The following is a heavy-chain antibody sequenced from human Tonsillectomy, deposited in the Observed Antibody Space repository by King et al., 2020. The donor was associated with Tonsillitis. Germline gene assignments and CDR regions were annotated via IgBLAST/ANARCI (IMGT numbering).Heavy chain of an antibody. J-gene: IGHJ4*02. D-gene: IGHD6-13*01. CDR2: IYPGDSDT. Sequence: QLVQSGAEVKKHGESLKISCKGSAYIFTNYWIAWVRQMPGKGLEWMGIIYPGDSDTRYSPSFQGQVTISADKSINTAYLQWSSLKASDTAIYYCARRGAAADFDYWGQGTLVTVSS. V-gene: IGHV5-51*01. CDR3: ARRGAAADFDY. CDR1: AYIFTNYW.